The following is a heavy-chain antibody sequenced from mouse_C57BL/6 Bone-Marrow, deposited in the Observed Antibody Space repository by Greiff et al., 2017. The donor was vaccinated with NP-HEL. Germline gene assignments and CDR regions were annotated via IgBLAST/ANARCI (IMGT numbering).Heavy chain of an antibody. CDR2: IHPNSGST. D-gene: IGHD2-5*01. V-gene: IGHV1-64*01. CDR1: GYTFTSYW. CDR3: ARWNYSNFDYAMDY. Sequence: VKLQQPGAELVKPGASVKLSCKASGYTFTSYWMHWVKQRPGQGLEWIGMIHPNSGSTNYNEKFKSKATLTVDKSSSTAYMQLRSLTSDDSSVYYCARWNYSNFDYAMDYWGQGTSVTVSS. J-gene: IGHJ4*01.